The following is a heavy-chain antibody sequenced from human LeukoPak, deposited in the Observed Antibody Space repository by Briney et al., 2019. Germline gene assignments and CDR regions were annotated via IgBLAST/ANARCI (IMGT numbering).Heavy chain of an antibody. D-gene: IGHD2-2*01. CDR2: INHSGST. CDR1: GVSFSGYY. J-gene: IGHJ5*02. V-gene: IGHV4-34*01. Sequence: PSETLSLTCAVYGVSFSGYYWSWIRQPPGKGLEWIGEINHSGSTNYNPSLKSRVAISVDTSKNQFSLKLSSVTAADTAVYYCAREIGYCSSTSCFNWFDLWGQGTLVTVSS. CDR3: AREIGYCSSTSCFNWFDL.